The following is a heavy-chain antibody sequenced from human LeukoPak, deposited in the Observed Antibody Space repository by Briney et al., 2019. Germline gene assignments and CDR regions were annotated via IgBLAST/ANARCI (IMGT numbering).Heavy chain of an antibody. CDR3: ARVTGYVIEDYFDY. V-gene: IGHV4-59*01. CDR1: GGSISSYY. D-gene: IGHD3-22*01. J-gene: IGHJ4*02. Sequence: PSETLSLTCTVSGGSISSYYWSWIRQPPGKGLGWIGYIYYSGSTNYNPSLKSRVTISVGTSKNQFSLKLSSVTAADTAMYYCARVTGYVIEDYFDYWGQGTLVTVSS. CDR2: IYYSGST.